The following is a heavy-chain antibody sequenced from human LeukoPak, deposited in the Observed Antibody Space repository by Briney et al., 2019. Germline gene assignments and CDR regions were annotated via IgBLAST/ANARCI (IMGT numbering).Heavy chain of an antibody. D-gene: IGHD3-3*01. CDR1: GFTSSTAW. V-gene: IGHV3-30-3*01. CDR3: ARVSDFWSGPRDAFDI. Sequence: GGSLRLSCEVSGFTSSTAWLTWVRQAPGKGLEWVAVISYDGSNKYYADSVKGRFTISRDNSKNTLYLQMNSLRAEDTAVYYCARVSDFWSGPRDAFDIWGQGTMVTVSS. J-gene: IGHJ3*02. CDR2: ISYDGSNK.